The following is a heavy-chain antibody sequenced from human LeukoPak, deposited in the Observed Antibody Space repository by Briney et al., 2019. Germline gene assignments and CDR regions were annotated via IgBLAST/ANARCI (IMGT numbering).Heavy chain of an antibody. Sequence: GASVKVSCKASGYTFINYDINWVRQATGQGPEWMGWMNPNSGNTGYAQKFQGRVTMTSNTSISTAYMELSSLGSEDTAVYYCTRGTTVVRGTHWFDPWGQGTLVTVSS. J-gene: IGHJ5*02. D-gene: IGHD3-10*01. V-gene: IGHV1-8*01. CDR2: MNPNSGNT. CDR3: TRGTTVVRGTHWFDP. CDR1: GYTFINYD.